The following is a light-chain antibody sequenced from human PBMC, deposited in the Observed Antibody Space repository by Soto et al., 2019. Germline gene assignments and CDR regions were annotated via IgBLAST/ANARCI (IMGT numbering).Light chain of an antibody. V-gene: IGKV3-11*01. CDR2: DAS. Sequence: VVLTHSPATLSLSPGQGATLSCRASLSVSSYLAWYQQKPVQPPRLLIYDASYRATGIPASFIGSGSGTDFTLTISSLEHEDFAVYYCQQRQYWPPITFGQGTRLEIK. CDR3: QQRQYWPPIT. CDR1: LSVSSY. J-gene: IGKJ5*01.